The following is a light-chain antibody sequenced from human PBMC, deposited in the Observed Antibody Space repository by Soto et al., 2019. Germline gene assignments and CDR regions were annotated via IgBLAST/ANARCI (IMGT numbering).Light chain of an antibody. CDR2: GAS. CDR1: ESVSDNY. V-gene: IGKV3-20*01. Sequence: EIVLTPSPGTLSLSPGERATLSCRASESVSDNYLAWYQQRSGQAPRLVIYGASSRASAVPDRFSGSGSGADFTLTISRLEPEDFAVYYCLQYGSSPLTFGGGTKVEIK. J-gene: IGKJ4*01. CDR3: LQYGSSPLT.